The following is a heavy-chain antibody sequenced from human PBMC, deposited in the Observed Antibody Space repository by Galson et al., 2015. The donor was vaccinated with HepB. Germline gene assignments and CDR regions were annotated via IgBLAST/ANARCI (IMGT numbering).Heavy chain of an antibody. CDR3: ARDGNYYGSGSQLQTDWYFDL. V-gene: IGHV3-13*05. CDR2: IGTAGDP. D-gene: IGHD3-10*01. Sequence: SLRLSCAASGFTFSSYDMHWVRQATGKGLEWVSAIGTAGDPYYPGSVKGRFTTSRENAKNSLYLQMNSLRAGDTAVYYCARDGNYYGSGSQLQTDWYFDLWGRGTLVTVSS. J-gene: IGHJ2*01. CDR1: GFTFSSYD.